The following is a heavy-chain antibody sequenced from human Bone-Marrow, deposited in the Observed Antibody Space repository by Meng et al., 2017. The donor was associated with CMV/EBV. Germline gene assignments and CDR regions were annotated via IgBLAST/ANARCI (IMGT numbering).Heavy chain of an antibody. CDR1: GGSISSSSYY. Sequence: QLQASGPGLVKPSEILSLTCTVSGGSISSSSYYWGWIRQPPGKGLEWIGSIYYSGSTYYNPSLKSRVTISVDTSKNQFSLKLSSVTAADTAVYYCARVLPPGNWFDPWGQGTLVTVSS. CDR3: ARVLPPGNWFDP. V-gene: IGHV4-39*07. CDR2: IYYSGST. J-gene: IGHJ5*02. D-gene: IGHD3-10*01.